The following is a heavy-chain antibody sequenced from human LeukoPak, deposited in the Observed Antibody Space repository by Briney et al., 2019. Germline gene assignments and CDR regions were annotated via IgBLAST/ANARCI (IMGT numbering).Heavy chain of an antibody. CDR1: GYTFTSYY. CDR2: LNPNSGNT. D-gene: IGHD2-8*01. Sequence: ASVKVSCKASGYTFTSYYMHWVRQAPGQGLEWMGWLNPNSGNTGYAQKFQGRVTMTRNTSISTAYMELSSLRSEDTAVYYCATPSEGWSYYYYYGMDVWGQGTTVTVSS. CDR3: ATPSEGWSYYYYYGMDV. V-gene: IGHV1-8*02. J-gene: IGHJ6*02.